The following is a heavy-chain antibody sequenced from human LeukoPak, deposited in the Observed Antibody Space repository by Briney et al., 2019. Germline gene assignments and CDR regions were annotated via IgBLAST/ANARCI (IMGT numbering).Heavy chain of an antibody. J-gene: IGHJ4*02. CDR3: AARRGELPYYFDY. CDR2: ISAYKGKT. D-gene: IGHD1-26*01. CDR1: GYTFTSYG. V-gene: IGHV1-18*01. Sequence: ASVKVSCKASGYTFTSYGISWMRQAPGQGPEWMGWISAYKGKTNYAQKLQGRVTMTTDTSTSTAYMELRSLRSDDTAVYYCAARRGELPYYFDYWGQGTLVTVSS.